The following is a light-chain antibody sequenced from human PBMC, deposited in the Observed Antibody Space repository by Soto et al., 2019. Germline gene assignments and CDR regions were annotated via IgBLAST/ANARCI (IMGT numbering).Light chain of an antibody. V-gene: IGKV4-1*01. J-gene: IGKJ2*01. CDR2: WAS. CDR1: QTVLSTSNNWNY. CDR3: QQYYNTPYP. Sequence: DIVMTQSPDSLAVSLGGRATVNCKSSQTVLSTSNNWNYLAWYQLKPGQPPRLLIYWASTRKSGVPDRFSGSGSGTNFTLTSNSLQAEDVAVYYCQQYYNTPYPFGRGTKLEI.